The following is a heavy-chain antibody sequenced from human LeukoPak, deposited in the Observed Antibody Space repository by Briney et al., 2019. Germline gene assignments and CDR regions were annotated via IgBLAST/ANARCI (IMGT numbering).Heavy chain of an antibody. CDR2: IYHSGST. Sequence: SETLSLTCTVSGYSISSGYYWGWIRQPPGKGLEWIGSIYHSGSTYYNPSLKSRVTISVDTSKNQFSLKLSSVTAADTAVYYCARGVEYYYGSGSYYNDYWGQGTLVTVSS. V-gene: IGHV4-38-2*02. J-gene: IGHJ4*02. D-gene: IGHD3-10*01. CDR3: ARGVEYYYGSGSYYNDY. CDR1: GYSISSGYY.